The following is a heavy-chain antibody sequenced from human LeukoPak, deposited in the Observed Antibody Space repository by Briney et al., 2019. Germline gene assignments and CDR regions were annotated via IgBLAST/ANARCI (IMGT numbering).Heavy chain of an antibody. CDR3: ARGHHYYDSSAYYY. Sequence: SGGSLRLSCAASGFTFISYWMHWVRQVPGKGLVWVSRINSDGSTTSYAASVKGRFTISRDTAKNTLYLQMNSLRAEDTAVYCCARGHHYYDSSAYYYWGQGTLVTVSS. V-gene: IGHV3-74*01. J-gene: IGHJ4*02. CDR2: INSDGSTT. CDR1: GFTFISYW. D-gene: IGHD3-22*01.